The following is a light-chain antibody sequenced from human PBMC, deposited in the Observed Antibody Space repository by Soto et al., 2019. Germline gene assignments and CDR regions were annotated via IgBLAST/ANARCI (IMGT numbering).Light chain of an antibody. CDR2: GAS. V-gene: IGKV3-15*01. CDR3: QQYGSSPLT. Sequence: EVVVTQSPATLSVSPGERATLSCRASQSVSSNLAWYQQKHGQAPRLLIYGASTRATGTPARFSGSGSGTEFTLTISRLEPEDFAVYYCQQYGSSPLTFGGGTKVDI. J-gene: IGKJ4*01. CDR1: QSVSSN.